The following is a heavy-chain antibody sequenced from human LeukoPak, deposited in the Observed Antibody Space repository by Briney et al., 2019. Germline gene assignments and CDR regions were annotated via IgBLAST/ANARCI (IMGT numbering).Heavy chain of an antibody. CDR1: GGSISSSSYY. CDR3: ARGRARPGGVPAAILGLSFDY. J-gene: IGHJ4*02. V-gene: IGHV4-39*01. Sequence: PSETLSLTCTVSGGSISSSSYYWGWIRQPPGKGLEWIGSIYYSGSTYYNPSLKSRVTISVDTSKNQFSLKLSSVTAADTAVYYCARGRARPGGVPAAILGLSFDYWGQGTLVTVSS. CDR2: IYYSGST. D-gene: IGHD2-2*02.